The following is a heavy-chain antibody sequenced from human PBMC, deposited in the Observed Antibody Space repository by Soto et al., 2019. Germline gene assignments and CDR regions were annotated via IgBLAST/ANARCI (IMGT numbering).Heavy chain of an antibody. CDR2: INHSGNT. D-gene: IGHD3-10*01. J-gene: IGHJ4*02. CDR1: GGSFSGYY. Sequence: QVQLQQWGAGLLKPSETLSLTCAVYGGSFSGYYWSWIRQPPGKGLEWIGEINHSGNTNYNPSLKSRVTISVDTSKNQFSLKLSSVTAADTAVYYCARLPYYYGSGRTPFDYWGQGTLVTVSS. V-gene: IGHV4-34*01. CDR3: ARLPYYYGSGRTPFDY.